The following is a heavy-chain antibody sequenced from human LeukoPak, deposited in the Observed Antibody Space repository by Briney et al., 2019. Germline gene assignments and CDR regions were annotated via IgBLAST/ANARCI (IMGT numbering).Heavy chain of an antibody. CDR2: MNPNSGNT. CDR1: GYTFTSYD. Sequence: ASVKVSCKASGYTFTSYDINWVRQATGQGLEWMGWMNPNSGNTGYAQKFQGRVTMTRNTSISTAYMELSSLRPEDTAVHYCARRRLAAARDWFDPWGQGTLVTVSS. D-gene: IGHD6-13*01. V-gene: IGHV1-8*01. J-gene: IGHJ5*02. CDR3: ARRRLAAARDWFDP.